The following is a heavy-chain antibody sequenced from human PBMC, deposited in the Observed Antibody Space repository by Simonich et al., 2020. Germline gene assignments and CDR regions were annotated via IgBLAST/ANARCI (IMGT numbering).Heavy chain of an antibody. CDR2: ISSISSYI. Sequence: EVQLVESGGGLVKPGGSLRLSCAASGFTFSSYSMNWVRQAPGKGREWISSISSISSYINYADSVKGRFTISRDNAKNSLYLQMNSLRAEDTAVYYCARGIVGASGAFDIWGQGTMVTVSS. CDR1: GFTFSSYS. V-gene: IGHV3-21*01. J-gene: IGHJ3*02. D-gene: IGHD1-26*01. CDR3: ARGIVGASGAFDI.